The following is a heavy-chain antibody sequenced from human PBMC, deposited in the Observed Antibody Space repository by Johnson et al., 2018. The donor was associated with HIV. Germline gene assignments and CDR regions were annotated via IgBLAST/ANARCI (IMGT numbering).Heavy chain of an antibody. CDR3: AKGLAAFFAFDI. CDR1: GFTFSSYG. Sequence: QVQLVESGGGVVQPGRSLRLSCAASGFTFSSYGMHWVRQAPGKGLEWVAVIWYYGSNKYYADSVKGRFTISRDNSKNTLYLQMNSLRAEDTAVYYCAKGLAAFFAFDIWGQGTMVTVSS. CDR2: IWYYGSNK. J-gene: IGHJ3*02. D-gene: IGHD3-3*01. V-gene: IGHV3-33*06.